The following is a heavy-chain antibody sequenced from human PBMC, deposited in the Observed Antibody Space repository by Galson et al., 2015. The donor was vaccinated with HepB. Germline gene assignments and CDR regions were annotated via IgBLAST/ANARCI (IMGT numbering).Heavy chain of an antibody. CDR2: ISAYNGNT. J-gene: IGHJ4*02. Sequence: SVKVSCKASGYTFTSYGISWVRQAPGQGLEWMGWISAYNGNTNYAQKLQGRVTMTTDTSTSTAYMELRSLRSDDTAVYYCARDQSIVGAPRPPFDYWGQGTLVTVSS. V-gene: IGHV1-18*01. CDR1: GYTFTSYG. D-gene: IGHD1-26*01. CDR3: ARDQSIVGAPRPPFDY.